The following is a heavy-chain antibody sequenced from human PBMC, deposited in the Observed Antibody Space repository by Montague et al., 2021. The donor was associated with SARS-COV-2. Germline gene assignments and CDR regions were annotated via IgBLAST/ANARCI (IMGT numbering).Heavy chain of an antibody. Sequence: SETLSLTCSVSGFSISSGFYWACFRRSPGKGPVWFGTVYHSGYTPXNPSLKGRVTVSIDTSKNQFSLTVTSVTAADTAVYFCARRGYTGSDYFDYWGQGTLVTVSS. CDR3: ARRGYTGSDYFDY. D-gene: IGHD5-12*01. V-gene: IGHV4-38-2*01. CDR1: GFSISSGFY. J-gene: IGHJ4*02. CDR2: VYHSGYT.